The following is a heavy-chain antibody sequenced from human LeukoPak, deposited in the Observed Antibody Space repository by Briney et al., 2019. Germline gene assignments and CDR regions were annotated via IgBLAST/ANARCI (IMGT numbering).Heavy chain of an antibody. D-gene: IGHD3-3*01. Sequence: SETLSLTCTVSGGSISSGDYYWSWIRQPPGKGLEWFGYIYYSGSTYYNPSLKSRVTISVDTSKNQFSLKLSSVTAADTAVYYCARAKPASYYDFWSGYSIDAFDIWGQGTMVTVSS. CDR3: ARAKPASYYDFWSGYSIDAFDI. CDR2: IYYSGST. J-gene: IGHJ3*02. V-gene: IGHV4-30-4*01. CDR1: GGSISSGDYY.